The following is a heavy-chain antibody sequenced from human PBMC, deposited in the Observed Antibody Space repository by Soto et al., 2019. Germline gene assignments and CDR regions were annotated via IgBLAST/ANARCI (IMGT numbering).Heavy chain of an antibody. CDR1: GFNFSSYG. CDR2: IWYDGSNK. Sequence: GGSLRLSCVGSGFNFSSYGMNWVRQAPGKGLEWVAVIWYDGSNKFYADSVKGRFTISRDNSKNTVYVEMNSPRAEDTAVYYCARKGSGLKLNAFDICGQGTMVTVSS. V-gene: IGHV3-33*01. J-gene: IGHJ3*02. CDR3: ARKGSGLKLNAFDI. D-gene: IGHD3-10*01.